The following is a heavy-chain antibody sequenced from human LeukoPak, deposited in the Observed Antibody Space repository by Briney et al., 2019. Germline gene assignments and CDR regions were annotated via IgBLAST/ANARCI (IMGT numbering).Heavy chain of an antibody. V-gene: IGHV1-69*01. CDR2: IIPIFGTA. CDR1: VGTFSSYA. J-gene: IGHJ6*04. D-gene: IGHD3-9*01. Sequence: SVKVSCKASVGTFSSYAISWVRQAPGQGLEWMGGIIPIFGTANYAQKFQSRVTITADESTSTAYMELSSLRSEDTAVYYCARMYDILTAILDVWGKGTTVTVSS. CDR3: ARMYDILTAILDV.